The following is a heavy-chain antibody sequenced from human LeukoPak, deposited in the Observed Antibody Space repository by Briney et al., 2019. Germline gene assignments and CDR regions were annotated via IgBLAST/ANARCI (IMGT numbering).Heavy chain of an antibody. V-gene: IGHV4-61*01. CDR2: IYYSGST. Sequence: SETLSLTCTVSGGSISSSSYYWSWLRQPPGKGLEWIGYIYYSGSTTYNPSLKSRLTISVDTSKNQFSLRLSSLTAADTAVYYCAREGGRAGGDVWGKGTTVTVSS. CDR3: AREGGRAGGDV. J-gene: IGHJ6*04. CDR1: GGSISSSSYY. D-gene: IGHD1-26*01.